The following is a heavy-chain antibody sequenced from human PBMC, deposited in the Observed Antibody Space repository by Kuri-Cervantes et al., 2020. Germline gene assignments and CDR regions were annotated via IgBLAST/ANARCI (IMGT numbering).Heavy chain of an antibody. V-gene: IGHV1-18*01. CDR1: GYTFTSYG. Sequence: ASVKVSCKASGYTFTSYGISWVRQAPGQGLEWMGWISAYNGNTNYAQKLQGRVTITTDESTSTAYMELSSLRSEDTAVYYCARGREIAARRHYYYYMDVWGKGTTVTVSS. D-gene: IGHD6-6*01. CDR2: ISAYNGNT. J-gene: IGHJ6*03. CDR3: ARGREIAARRHYYYYMDV.